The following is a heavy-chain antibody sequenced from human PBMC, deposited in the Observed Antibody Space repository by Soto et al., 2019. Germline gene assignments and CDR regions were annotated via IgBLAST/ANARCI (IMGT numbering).Heavy chain of an antibody. CDR2: INPSTGGT. CDR1: GYTFIIYY. Sequence: ASVKVSCKASGYTFIIYYMHWVRQAPGQGLEWMGTINPSTGGTSYAQNFQGRVTVTRDTSTSTVYMELTSLRSEDTAVYYCARALGWSYFDYWGQGTLVTVS. V-gene: IGHV1-46*01. CDR3: ARALGWSYFDY. D-gene: IGHD6-19*01. J-gene: IGHJ4*02.